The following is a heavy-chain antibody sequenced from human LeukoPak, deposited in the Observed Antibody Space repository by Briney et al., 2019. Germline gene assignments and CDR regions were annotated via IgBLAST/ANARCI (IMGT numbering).Heavy chain of an antibody. CDR3: ARSGYGGNYFDY. V-gene: IGHV3-74*01. J-gene: IGHJ4*02. D-gene: IGHD5-18*01. CDR1: GFTISTYW. CDR2: INSDGSST. Sequence: PGGSLRLSCAASGFTISTYWMHWVRQAPGKGLVWVSRINSDGSSTSCADSVKGRFTISRDNAKNTLYLQMNSLRAEDTAVYHCARSGYGGNYFDYWGQGILVTVSS.